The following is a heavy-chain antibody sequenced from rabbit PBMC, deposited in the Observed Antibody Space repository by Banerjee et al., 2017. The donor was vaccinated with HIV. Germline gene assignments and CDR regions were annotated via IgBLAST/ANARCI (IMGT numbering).Heavy chain of an antibody. CDR3: ARGGSNDDFGDPPFNL. D-gene: IGHD2-1*01. Sequence: QEQLEESGGGLVQPEGSLTLTCKASGFDFNKVAMCWFRQAPGKGPEWIACIGVGDGSTYYASWVNGRFSISSSTSLNTVTLQMTSLTAADTATYFCARGGSNDDFGDPPFNLWDPGTLVTVS. CDR1: GFDFNKVA. V-gene: IGHV1S47*01. J-gene: IGHJ4*01. CDR2: IGVGDGST.